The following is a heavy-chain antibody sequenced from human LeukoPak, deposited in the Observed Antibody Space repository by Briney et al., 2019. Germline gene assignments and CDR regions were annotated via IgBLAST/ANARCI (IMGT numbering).Heavy chain of an antibody. J-gene: IGHJ5*02. CDR3: ARGDCSVSGCHGGNWFDP. CDR1: GYTFSGYY. CDR2: INPSSGGT. Sequence: ASVKVSCKASGYTFSGYYIHWVRQAPGHGLEWMGWINPSSGGTNFAQICQGTVTLTRDTSRSTAHMELSRLRSDDKAVYYCARGDCSVSGCHGGNWFDPWGQGTMVTVSS. V-gene: IGHV1-2*02. D-gene: IGHD2-15*01.